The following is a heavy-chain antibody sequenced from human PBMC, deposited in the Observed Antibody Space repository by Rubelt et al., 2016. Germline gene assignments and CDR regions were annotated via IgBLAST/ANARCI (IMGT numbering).Heavy chain of an antibody. Sequence: QVQQQQWGAGLLKPSETLSLTCAVYGGSFGDYYWSWIRQPPGKGLEWIGKINHSGSTNYNPSPKSLVTLSLDTSKNQFSLQLTSVTAADTAVYYCARHSYSSWYFDYWGQGTLVTVSS. CDR2: INHSGST. D-gene: IGHD1-26*01. CDR1: GGSFGDYY. CDR3: ARHSYSSWYFDY. J-gene: IGHJ4*02. V-gene: IGHV4-34*01.